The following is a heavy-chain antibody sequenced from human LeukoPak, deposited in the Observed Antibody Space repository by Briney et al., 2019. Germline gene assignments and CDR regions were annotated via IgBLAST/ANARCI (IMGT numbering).Heavy chain of an antibody. D-gene: IGHD3-22*01. Sequence: QPGGSLRLSCTTSGFSFGDYAMSWFRQAPGKGLEWVGVVRTEAYGETTQYAASVKGRFTISRDNSKSIAYLQMSSLKIENTAVYYCTRDPNDSSGSWAFDIWGPGTMVTVSS. CDR2: VRTEAYGETT. J-gene: IGHJ3*02. CDR3: TRDPNDSSGSWAFDI. CDR1: GFSFGDYA. V-gene: IGHV3-49*03.